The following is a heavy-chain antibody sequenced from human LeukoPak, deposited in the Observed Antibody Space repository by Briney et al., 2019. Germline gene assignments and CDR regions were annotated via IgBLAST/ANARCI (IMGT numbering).Heavy chain of an antibody. CDR2: IWNDGNSQ. CDR1: GFXFSTYG. V-gene: IGHV3-33*01. CDR3: VRDANYYFDY. D-gene: IGHD1-7*01. Sequence: GGSLRLSCAVSGFXFSTYGMHWVRQAPGKGLEWVAIIWNDGNSQYYGDSVKGRFTISRDNSNNTLFLHMNNLRVEDTAVYYCVRDANYYFDYWGQGTLVTVSS. J-gene: IGHJ4*02.